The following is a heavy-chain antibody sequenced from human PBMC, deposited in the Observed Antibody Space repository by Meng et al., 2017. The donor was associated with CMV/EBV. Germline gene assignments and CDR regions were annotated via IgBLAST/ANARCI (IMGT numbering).Heavy chain of an antibody. V-gene: IGHV4-39*07. CDR3: ARSIAARPYRYNWFDP. CDR1: GGSSSSSSYY. J-gene: IGHJ5*02. D-gene: IGHD6-6*01. CDR2: IYYSGST. Sequence: HLQVRGLGPGLVKPSEPLSPTCTVSGGSSSSSSYYWGWIRQPPGKGLEWIGSIYYSGSTYYNPSLKSRVTISVDTSKNQFSLKLSSVTAADTAVYYCARSIAARPYRYNWFDPWGQGTLVTVSS.